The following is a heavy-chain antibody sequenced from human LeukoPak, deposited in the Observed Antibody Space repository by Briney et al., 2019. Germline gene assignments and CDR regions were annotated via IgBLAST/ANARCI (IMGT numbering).Heavy chain of an antibody. CDR3: ARARDDYINNWFDP. V-gene: IGHV4-59*01. Sequence: SETLSLTRIVSGGSINSYYCNWIRHPPGKGLEGVGYVFYSWNTNYNPFLKRRVTISVDAAKRQLSLELSYVTAADTAVYYCARARDDYINNWFDPWGQGTMVSVCS. CDR2: VFYSWNT. D-gene: IGHD5-24*01. J-gene: IGHJ5*02. CDR1: GGSINSYY.